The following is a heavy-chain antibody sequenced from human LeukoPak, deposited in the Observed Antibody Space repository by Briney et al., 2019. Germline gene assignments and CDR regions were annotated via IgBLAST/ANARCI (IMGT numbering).Heavy chain of an antibody. Sequence: ASVKVSCKASGYTFTSYGISWVRQAPGQGLEWMGWISAYNGSTNYAQKLQGRVTMTTDTSTSTAYMELRSLRSDDTAVYYCARVYSKLWFGELSYFDYWGQGTLVTVSS. CDR2: ISAYNGST. CDR3: ARVYSKLWFGELSYFDY. CDR1: GYTFTSYG. J-gene: IGHJ4*02. V-gene: IGHV1-18*01. D-gene: IGHD3-10*01.